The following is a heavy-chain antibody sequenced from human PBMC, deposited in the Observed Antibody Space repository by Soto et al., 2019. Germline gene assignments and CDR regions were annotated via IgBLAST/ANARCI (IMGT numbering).Heavy chain of an antibody. D-gene: IGHD5-18*01. V-gene: IGHV3-30-3*01. Sequence: PGGSLRLSCAASGFTFSSYAMHWVRQAPGKGLEWVAVISYDGSNKYYADSVKGRFTISRDNSKNTLYLQMNSLRAEDTAVYYCARTLGRLHGAFDIWGQGTMVTVSS. CDR3: ARTLGRLHGAFDI. CDR2: ISYDGSNK. J-gene: IGHJ3*02. CDR1: GFTFSSYA.